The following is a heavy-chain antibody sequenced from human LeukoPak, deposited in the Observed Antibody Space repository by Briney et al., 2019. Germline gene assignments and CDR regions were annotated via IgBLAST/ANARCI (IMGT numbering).Heavy chain of an antibody. V-gene: IGHV3-23*01. CDR2: ISGIGGGGSR. D-gene: IGHD1-1*01. CDR3: AKDRYSNDY. CDR1: GFTFSSYT. J-gene: IGHJ4*02. Sequence: GGSLRLSCAASGFTFSSYTMSWVRQAPGKGLEWVSGISGIGGGGSRYYADSVKGRFTISRDNSKNTLYLQMNSLRAEDTAVYYCAKDRYSNDYWGQGTLVTVSS.